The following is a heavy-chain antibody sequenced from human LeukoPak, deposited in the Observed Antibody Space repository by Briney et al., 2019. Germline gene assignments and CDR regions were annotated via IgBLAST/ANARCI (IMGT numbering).Heavy chain of an antibody. V-gene: IGHV5-10-1*01. CDR1: GYSFTSYW. D-gene: IGHD2-2*01. J-gene: IGHJ4*02. CDR2: IDPSDSYT. CDR3: ARHLGYCSSTSCYEVDY. Sequence: GESLKISCKGSGYSFTSYWISWVRQMPGKGLEWMGRIDPSDSYTNYSPSFQGHVTISADKSISTAYLQWSSLKASDTAMYYCARHLGYCSSTSCYEVDYWGQGILVTVSS.